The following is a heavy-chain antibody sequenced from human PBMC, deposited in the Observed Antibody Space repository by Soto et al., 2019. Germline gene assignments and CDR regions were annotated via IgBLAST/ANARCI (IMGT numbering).Heavy chain of an antibody. CDR3: AKEIGYYDSSGYYFLDY. V-gene: IGHV3-23*01. D-gene: IGHD3-22*01. Sequence: GGSLRLSCAASGFTFSSYAMSWVRQAPGKGLEWVSAISGSGGSTCYADSVKGRFTISRDNSKNTLYLQMNSLRAEDTAVYYCAKEIGYYDSSGYYFLDYWGQGTLVTVSS. J-gene: IGHJ4*02. CDR1: GFTFSSYA. CDR2: ISGSGGST.